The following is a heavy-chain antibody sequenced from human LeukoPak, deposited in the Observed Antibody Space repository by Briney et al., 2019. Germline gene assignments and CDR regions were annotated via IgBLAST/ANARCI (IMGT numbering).Heavy chain of an antibody. V-gene: IGHV3-23*01. CDR3: AKDRVDSRQLVPDS. CDR2: ISGSGGST. Sequence: GGSLRLSCAASGFTFSSYAMSWVRQAPGKGLGWVSAISGSGGSTYYADSVKGRFSISRDNSKNTLYLQMNSLRAEDTAVYYCAKDRVDSRQLVPDSWGQGTLVTVSS. CDR1: GFTFSSYA. J-gene: IGHJ4*02. D-gene: IGHD6-13*01.